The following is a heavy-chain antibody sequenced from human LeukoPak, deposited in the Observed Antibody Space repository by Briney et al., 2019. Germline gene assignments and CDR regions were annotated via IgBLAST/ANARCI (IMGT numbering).Heavy chain of an antibody. D-gene: IGHD3-3*02. CDR2: IYSGATT. J-gene: IGHJ2*01. CDR3: ARVGDHFHWDLDL. CDR1: GFTVSTKY. V-gene: IGHV3-53*01. Sequence: GGSLRLSCAASGFTVSTKYMNWVRQAPGKGLEWVSIIYSGATTYYADSVKGRFTISRDTSKNTVSLQMNSLRAEDTAVYFCARVGDHFHWDLDLWGRGTLVTVSS.